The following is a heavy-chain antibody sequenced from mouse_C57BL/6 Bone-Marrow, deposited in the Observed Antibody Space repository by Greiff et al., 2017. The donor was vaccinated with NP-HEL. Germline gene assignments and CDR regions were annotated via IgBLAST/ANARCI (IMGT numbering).Heavy chain of an antibody. J-gene: IGHJ4*01. CDR2: ISYDGSN. D-gene: IGHD3-3*01. CDR1: GYSITSGYY. V-gene: IGHV3-6*01. CDR3: AREGGGAED. Sequence: ESGPGLVKPSPSLSLTCSVTGYSITSGYYWNWIRQFPGNKLEWMGYISYDGSNNYNPTLKNRTPITRDTSTNQSFLELNSVTTEGTATYYCAREGGGAEDWGKGTSVTVSS.